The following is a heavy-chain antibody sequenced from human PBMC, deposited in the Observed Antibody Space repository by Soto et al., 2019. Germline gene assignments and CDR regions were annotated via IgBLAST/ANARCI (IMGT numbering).Heavy chain of an antibody. D-gene: IGHD1-26*01. Sequence: PGGSMRLSCAASGFTFSSYWMSWVRQAPGKGLEWVGNLKHDGSEKYNVDSGQGRFTICRDNTKNSLYLQMNSLRAEDTAVPSFAIHLNSGSSYYQYGMDVCAQGTTGAVSS. CDR3: AIHLNSGSSYYQYGMDV. CDR2: LKHDGSEK. V-gene: IGHV3-7*01. CDR1: GFTFSSYW. J-gene: IGHJ6*02.